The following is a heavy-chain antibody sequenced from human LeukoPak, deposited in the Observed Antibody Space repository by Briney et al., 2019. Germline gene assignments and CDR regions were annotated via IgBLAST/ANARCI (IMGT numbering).Heavy chain of an antibody. CDR2: ISYDAKSS. D-gene: IGHD2-8*01. J-gene: IGHJ4*02. CDR3: AKDPDCTSGVCYTFFDY. Sequence: GRSLRLSCVTSGFTFSSYGMHWVRQVPGKGLEWVAVISYDAKSSYHVDSVKGRFTISRDNSKNTLYLQMNSLRAEDTAVYYCAKDPDCTSGVCYTFFDYWGQGTLVTVSS. CDR1: GFTFSSYG. V-gene: IGHV3-30*18.